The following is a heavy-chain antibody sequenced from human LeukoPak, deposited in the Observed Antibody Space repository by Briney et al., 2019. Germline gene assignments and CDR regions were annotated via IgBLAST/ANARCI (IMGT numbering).Heavy chain of an antibody. D-gene: IGHD6-13*01. CDR1: GASFSGYY. J-gene: IGHJ6*02. V-gene: IGHV4-34*01. Sequence: SETLSLTCAVYGASFSGYYWSWIRQPPGKGLEWIGEINHSGSTNYNPSLKSRVTISVDTSKNQFSLKLSSVTAADTAVYYCARRAGAAAGTYYYYGMDVWGQGTTVTVSS. CDR3: ARRAGAAAGTYYYYGMDV. CDR2: INHSGST.